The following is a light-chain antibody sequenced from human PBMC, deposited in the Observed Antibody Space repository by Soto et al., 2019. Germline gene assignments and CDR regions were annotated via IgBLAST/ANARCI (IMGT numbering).Light chain of an antibody. Sequence: DIQMTQSPSSLSASVGARVTITCRASQGISNYLAWYQQRPGKVPTLLIYAASTLQSGVPSRFSGSGSGTDYTLTISSLQPEDVATYYCHSYNTAAFTFGPGTKVDIK. J-gene: IGKJ3*01. CDR1: QGISNY. CDR3: HSYNTAAFT. CDR2: AAS. V-gene: IGKV1-27*01.